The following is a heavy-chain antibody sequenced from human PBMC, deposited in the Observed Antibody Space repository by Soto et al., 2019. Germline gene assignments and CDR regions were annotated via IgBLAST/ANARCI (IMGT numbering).Heavy chain of an antibody. Sequence: PSQTLSLTCAISGDSVSSNSAAWNWIRQSPSRGLEWLGRTYYRSKWYNDYAVSVKSRITINPDTSKNQFSLQLNSVTPEDTAVYYCARAVGSGWYNFEKRNWFDPWGQGTLVTVSS. D-gene: IGHD6-13*01. V-gene: IGHV6-1*01. CDR2: TYYRSKWYN. CDR1: GDSVSSNSAA. CDR3: ARAVGSGWYNFEKRNWFDP. J-gene: IGHJ5*02.